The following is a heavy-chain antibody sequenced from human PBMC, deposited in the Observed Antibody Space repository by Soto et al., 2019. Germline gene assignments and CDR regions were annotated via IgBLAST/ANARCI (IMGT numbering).Heavy chain of an antibody. CDR3: AKDLGAAAGKLGMDV. Sequence: AGGSLRLSCAASGFTFSSYAMSWVRQAPGKGLEWVSAISGSGGSTYYADSVKGRFTISRDNSKNTLYLQMNSLRAEDTAVYYCAKDLGAAAGKLGMDVWGQGTTVTVSS. CDR1: GFTFSSYA. V-gene: IGHV3-23*01. D-gene: IGHD6-13*01. J-gene: IGHJ6*02. CDR2: ISGSGGST.